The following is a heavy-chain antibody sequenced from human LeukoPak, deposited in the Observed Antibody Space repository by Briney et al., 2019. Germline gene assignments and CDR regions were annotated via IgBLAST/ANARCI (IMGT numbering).Heavy chain of an antibody. CDR3: ARHGPYYYGSGTSRIDY. Sequence: SETLSLTCAVYGGSFSGYYWSWIRQPPGKGLEWIGEINHSGSTNYNPSLKSRVTISVDTSKNQFSLKLSSVTAADTAVYYCARHGPYYYGSGTSRIDYWGQGTLVTVSS. V-gene: IGHV4-34*01. CDR1: GGSFSGYY. CDR2: INHSGST. J-gene: IGHJ4*02. D-gene: IGHD3-10*01.